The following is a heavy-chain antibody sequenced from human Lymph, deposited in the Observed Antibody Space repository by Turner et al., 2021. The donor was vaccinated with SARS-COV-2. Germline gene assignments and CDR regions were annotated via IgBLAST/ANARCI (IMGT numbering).Heavy chain of an antibody. CDR3: ARHGFSGWYGGGMDV. Sequence: QVQLQESGPGRVWPSETLSLTCPVSGGSISSYYWSWIRQPPGKGLEWIGYIHYSGSTNYNLSLKSRVTISVDTSKNQFSLKLSSVTAADTAVYYCARHGFSGWYGGGMDVWGQGTTVTVSS. V-gene: IGHV4-59*08. CDR2: IHYSGST. CDR1: GGSISSYY. D-gene: IGHD6-19*01. J-gene: IGHJ6*02.